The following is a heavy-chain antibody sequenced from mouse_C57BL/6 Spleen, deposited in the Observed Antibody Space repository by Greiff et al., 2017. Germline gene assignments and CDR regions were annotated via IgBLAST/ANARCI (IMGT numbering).Heavy chain of an antibody. J-gene: IGHJ2*01. D-gene: IGHD2-1*01. Sequence: VQLQQSGAELVKPGASVKLSCKASGYTFTEYTIHWVKQRPGQGLEWIGWLYPGSGSIKYNEKFKDKATLTADKSSTTAYLELSRLTSEDSAVYYCARREEVYYPDFDYWGQGTTLTVSS. CDR3: ARREEVYYPDFDY. CDR1: GYTFTEYT. CDR2: LYPGSGSI. V-gene: IGHV1-62-2*01.